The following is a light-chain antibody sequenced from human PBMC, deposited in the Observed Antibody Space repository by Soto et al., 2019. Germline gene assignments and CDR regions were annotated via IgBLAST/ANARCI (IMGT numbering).Light chain of an antibody. CDR2: AAS. CDR3: QQRYNNRLCT. V-gene: IGKV1-39*01. Sequence: DIQMTQSPSSLSASVGDRVTITCRASQSISSYLNWYHQKPGKAPKLLIYAASSLQSGVPSRFSGSGAGTDVTLTISSLLPEDFSTYYCQQRYNNRLCTVGQGTKLEIK. J-gene: IGKJ2*02. CDR1: QSISSY.